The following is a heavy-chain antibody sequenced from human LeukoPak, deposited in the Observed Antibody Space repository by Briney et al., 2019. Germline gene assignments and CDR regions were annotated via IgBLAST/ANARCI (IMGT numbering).Heavy chain of an antibody. Sequence: QPGGSLRLSCAASGFTFTSYEMNWVRQAPGKGLEWISYISSSGGSIHYADTVRGRFTFSRDNAKNALLLQMNSLTAEDTAVYYCVRERHSANDYGGDYWGQGTLVTVSS. V-gene: IGHV3-48*03. D-gene: IGHD5-12*01. CDR1: GFTFTSYE. J-gene: IGHJ4*02. CDR2: ISSSGGSI. CDR3: VRERHSANDYGGDY.